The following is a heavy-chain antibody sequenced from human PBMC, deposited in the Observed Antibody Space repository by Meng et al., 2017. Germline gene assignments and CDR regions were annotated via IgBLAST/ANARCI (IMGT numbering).Heavy chain of an antibody. D-gene: IGHD2-15*01. V-gene: IGHV4-34*01. Sequence: GSLRLSCAVYGWSFSGYYWSWIRQPPGKGLEWIGEINHSGSTNYNPSLKSRVTISVDTSKNQFSLKLSSVTAADTAVYYCARVQVVVAATHDYYYYGMDVWGQGTTVTVSS. J-gene: IGHJ6*02. CDR3: ARVQVVVAATHDYYYYGMDV. CDR1: GWSFSGYY. CDR2: INHSGST.